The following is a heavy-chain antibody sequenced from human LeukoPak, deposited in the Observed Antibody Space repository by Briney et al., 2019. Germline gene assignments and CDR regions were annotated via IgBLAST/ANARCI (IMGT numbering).Heavy chain of an antibody. CDR3: ATSPIVGATDY. Sequence: PGGSLRLSCAASGFTVSIHYMSWVRQAPGKGLEWVSVIYSGGSTYYADSVKGRFTISRDNSKNTLYLQMNSLRAEDTAVYYCATSPIVGATDYWGQGTLVTVSS. J-gene: IGHJ4*02. D-gene: IGHD1-26*01. CDR2: IYSGGST. CDR1: GFTVSIHY. V-gene: IGHV3-53*01.